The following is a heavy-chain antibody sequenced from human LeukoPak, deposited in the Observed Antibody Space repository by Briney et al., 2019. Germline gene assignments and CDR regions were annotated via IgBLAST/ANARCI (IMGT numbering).Heavy chain of an antibody. D-gene: IGHD1-20*01. CDR3: AKDNWNPSLYYFDY. CDR2: IKQDGSEK. CDR1: GFTFSSYW. J-gene: IGHJ4*02. Sequence: GGSLRLSCAASGFTFSSYWMSWVRQAPGKGPEWVANIKQDGSEKYYVDSVKGRFTISRDNAKNSLYLQMNSLRAEDTAVYYCAKDNWNPSLYYFDYWGQGTLVTVSS. V-gene: IGHV3-7*04.